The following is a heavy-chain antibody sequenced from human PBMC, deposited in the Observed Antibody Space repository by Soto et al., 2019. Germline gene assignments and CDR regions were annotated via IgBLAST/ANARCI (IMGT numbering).Heavy chain of an antibody. CDR3: ARESEDLTSNLDY. V-gene: IGHV3-21*01. Sequence: EVQLVESGGGLVKPGGSLRLSCAASGFTFTRYSMNWVRQAPGKGLVWVSSISRTTNYIYYADSMKGRFTVSRDTDKNSVDLDMNSLSAEDTAVYYCARESEDLTSNLDYLGQGTLVSVSA. CDR1: GFTFTRYS. CDR2: ISRTTNYI. J-gene: IGHJ4*02.